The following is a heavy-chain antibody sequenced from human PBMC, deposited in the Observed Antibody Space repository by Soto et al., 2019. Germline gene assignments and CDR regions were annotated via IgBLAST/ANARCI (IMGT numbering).Heavy chain of an antibody. CDR2: TYYRSNWYN. V-gene: IGHV6-1*01. CDR1: GDSVSSNSAA. CDR3: ARYSDTGLDY. J-gene: IGHJ4*02. Sequence: SQTLSLTCAISGDSVSSNSAAWNWIRQSSSRGLEWLGRTYYRSNWYNDFALSVKSRITINPDTSKNQFSLQLNSVTPEGTAVYYCARYSDTGLDYWGQGTQVTVSS. D-gene: IGHD2-15*01.